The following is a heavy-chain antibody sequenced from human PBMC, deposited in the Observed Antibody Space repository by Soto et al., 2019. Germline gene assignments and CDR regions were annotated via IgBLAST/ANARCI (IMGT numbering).Heavy chain of an antibody. Sequence: QVQLQQSGPALVRPSDSLSLMCSVSGVPITTFYWSWIRQAPGKGLEYIGYIYNGGITHYNPALESRVTVSVDKAKNECSPNLRSVPAADSAAYYCARGQLLHNQYGLDVWGQGTTVIVS. CDR3: ARGQLLHNQYGLDV. J-gene: IGHJ6*02. CDR2: IYNGGIT. V-gene: IGHV4-59*07. D-gene: IGHD3-10*01. CDR1: GVPITTFY.